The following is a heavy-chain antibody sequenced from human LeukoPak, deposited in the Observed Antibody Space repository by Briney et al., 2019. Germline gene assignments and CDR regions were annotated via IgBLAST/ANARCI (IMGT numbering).Heavy chain of an antibody. CDR3: GSTRGP. J-gene: IGHJ5*02. CDR1: GFTLSGYW. Sequence: PGGSLRLSCAASGFTLSGYWMRWVRQAPGKGLEWVATIKEDGSKKSYMDSVEGRFTISIDNAKNSVNLQMSSLRADDTAVYHCGSTRGPWGQGTTVTVYS. CDR2: IKEDGSKK. D-gene: IGHD1-14*01. V-gene: IGHV3-7*01.